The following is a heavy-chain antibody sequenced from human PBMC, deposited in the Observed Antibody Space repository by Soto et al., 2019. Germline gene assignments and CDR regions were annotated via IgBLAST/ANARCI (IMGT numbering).Heavy chain of an antibody. J-gene: IGHJ3*02. CDR3: ASGPFHI. V-gene: IGHV4-31*03. CDR2: PYYTGST. Sequence: QVQLQESGPGLLKPSQTLSLTCTVSGGSITSDGFYWTWIRQRPGKGLEWIAFPYYTGSTFYNPSLNSRLTISLDKSANRFSLKMTPVTAADTAIYFCASGPFHIWGQGTMVVVSS. CDR1: GGSITSDGFY.